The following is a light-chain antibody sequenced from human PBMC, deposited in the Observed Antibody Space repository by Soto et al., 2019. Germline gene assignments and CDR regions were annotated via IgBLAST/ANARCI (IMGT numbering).Light chain of an antibody. CDR1: QSVSSS. J-gene: IGKJ4*01. V-gene: IGKV3-11*01. CDR3: QQRYNWLT. Sequence: DIVLTQSPATLSLSSGERATLSCRASQSVSSSLAWYQQKPGQAPRLLIYDASSRASGIPARFSGSGSGTDFTLTISSLEPEDFAIYYCQQRYNWLTFGGGTKVEVK. CDR2: DAS.